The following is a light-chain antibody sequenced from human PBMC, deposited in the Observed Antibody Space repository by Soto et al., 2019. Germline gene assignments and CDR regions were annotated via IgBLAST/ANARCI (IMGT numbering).Light chain of an antibody. J-gene: IGKJ2*01. CDR3: QQRSNWPWT. CDR1: QSVSSY. CDR2: DAS. Sequence: EIVLTQSPATLSLSPGERATLSCRASQSVSSYLAWYQQKPGQAPRLLIYDASNRATGIPARFSGSGSGTGFTLTISSLEPEDFAVYYCQQRSNWPWTFGQGTKLEIK. V-gene: IGKV3-11*01.